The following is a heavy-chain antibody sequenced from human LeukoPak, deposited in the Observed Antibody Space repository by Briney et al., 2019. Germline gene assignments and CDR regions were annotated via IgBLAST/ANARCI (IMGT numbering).Heavy chain of an antibody. CDR1: GFMVSRNY. D-gene: IGHD1-26*01. CDR2: MYTGGST. J-gene: IGHJ3*02. CDR3: ARSREGATFAFDI. Sequence: GGSLRLSCAASGFMVSRNYMSWVRQAPGKGLEWVSVMYTGGSTYYADSVKGRFTISRDNAKNSLYLQVNSLRAEDTAVYYCARSREGATFAFDIWGQGTMVTVSS. V-gene: IGHV3-53*01.